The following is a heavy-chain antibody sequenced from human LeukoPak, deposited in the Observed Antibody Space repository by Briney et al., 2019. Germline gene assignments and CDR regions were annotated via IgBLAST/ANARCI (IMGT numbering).Heavy chain of an antibody. CDR3: ARDNHYGSGTN. D-gene: IGHD3-10*01. V-gene: IGHV1-69*13. CDR2: IIPIFGTA. CDR1: GDTFSSYA. Sequence: ASVKVSCKASGDTFSSYAISWVRQAPGQGLEWMGGIIPIFGTANYAQKFQGRVTITADESTSTAYMELSSLRSEDTAVYYCARDNHYGSGTNWGQGTLVTVSS. J-gene: IGHJ4*02.